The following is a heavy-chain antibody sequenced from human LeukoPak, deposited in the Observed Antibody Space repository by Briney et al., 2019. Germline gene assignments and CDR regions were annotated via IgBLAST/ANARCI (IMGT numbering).Heavy chain of an antibody. CDR3: TRTSMVRGVIDY. J-gene: IGHJ4*02. D-gene: IGHD3-10*01. CDR1: GFTFGDYA. CDR2: IRSKAYGGTT. Sequence: GGSLRLSCTASGFTFGDYAMSWVRQAPGKGLERVGFIRSKAYGGTTEYAASVNGRFTISRDDSKSIAYLQMNSLKTEDTAVYYCTRTSMVRGVIDYWGQGTLVTVSS. V-gene: IGHV3-49*04.